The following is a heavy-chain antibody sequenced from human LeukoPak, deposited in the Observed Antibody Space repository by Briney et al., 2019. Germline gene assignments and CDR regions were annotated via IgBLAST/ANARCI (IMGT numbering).Heavy chain of an antibody. CDR1: GGSISSYY. J-gene: IGHJ4*02. V-gene: IGHV4-59*01. CDR3: ARVSGSYFSYYFDY. D-gene: IGHD1-26*01. Sequence: PSETLSLTCTVSGGSISSYYWSWIRQPPGKGLEWIGYIYYSGSTNYNPSLKSRVTISVDTSKNQFSLKLSSVTAADTAVYCCARVSGSYFSYYFDYWGQGTLVTVSS. CDR2: IYYSGST.